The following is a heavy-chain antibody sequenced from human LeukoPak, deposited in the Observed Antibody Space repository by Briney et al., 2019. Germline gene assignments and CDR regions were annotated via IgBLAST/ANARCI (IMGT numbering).Heavy chain of an antibody. J-gene: IGHJ6*02. V-gene: IGHV1-2*02. CDR1: GYTFTFYY. CDR2: INPNSGGT. CDR3: ARGGCGGDCYSYYYYYGMDV. Sequence: ASVKVSFTASGYTFTFYYMHWVRQAPGQGLEWMGWINPNSGGTNYAQKFQGRVTMTRDTSISTAYMELSRLRSDDTAVYYCARGGCGGDCYSYYYYYGMDVWGQGTTVTVSS. D-gene: IGHD2-21*02.